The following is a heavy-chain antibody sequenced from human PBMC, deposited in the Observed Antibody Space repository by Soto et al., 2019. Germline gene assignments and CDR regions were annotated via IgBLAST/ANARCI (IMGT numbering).Heavy chain of an antibody. CDR3: AREGIAAAGTTPHY. CDR2: ISYDGSKK. V-gene: IGHV3-30-3*01. J-gene: IGHJ4*02. Sequence: QVQLVESGGGVVQPGRSLRLSCAASGFNFSSYAMHWVRQAPGKGLEWVAVISYDGSKKYYADSVKGRFTISRDNSKNALYLQINSLSAEDTAVYYCAREGIAAAGTTPHYWGQGTLVTVSS. CDR1: GFNFSSYA. D-gene: IGHD6-13*01.